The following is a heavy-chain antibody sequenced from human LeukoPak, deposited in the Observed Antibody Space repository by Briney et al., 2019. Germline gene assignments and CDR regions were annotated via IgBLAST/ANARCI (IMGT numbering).Heavy chain of an antibody. J-gene: IGHJ6*04. CDR2: ISGSGGST. D-gene: IGHD3-10*02. Sequence: GGSVRLSCVASGFTFRSYAMRWVRQAPGKGVEGVAAISGSGGSTYYADSVKGRFTISRDNSKNTLYLQMNSRRAEDTAVYYCAKLGITMIGGVWGKGTTVTISS. CDR1: GFTFRSYA. CDR3: AKLGITMIGGV. V-gene: IGHV3-23*01.